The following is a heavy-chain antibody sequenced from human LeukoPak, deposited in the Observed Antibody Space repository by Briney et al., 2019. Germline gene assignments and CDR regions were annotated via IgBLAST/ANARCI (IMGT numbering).Heavy chain of an antibody. Sequence: PSETLSLTCTVSGGSISSSSYYWGWIRQPPGKGLEWIGSIYYSGSTYYNPSLKSRVTISVDTSKNQFSLKLSSVTAADTAVYYCARWYIARDAFDIWGQGTMVTVSS. CDR1: GGSISSSSYY. CDR3: ARWYIARDAFDI. V-gene: IGHV4-39*07. J-gene: IGHJ3*02. CDR2: IYYSGST. D-gene: IGHD1-1*01.